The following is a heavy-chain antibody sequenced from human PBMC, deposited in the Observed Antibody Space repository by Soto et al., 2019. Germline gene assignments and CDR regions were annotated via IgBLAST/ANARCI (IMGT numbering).Heavy chain of an antibody. CDR2: ISYDGSNK. V-gene: IGHV3-30*18. CDR3: AKDRYSSACDY. CDR1: GFTFSSYG. D-gene: IGHD2-21*01. J-gene: IGHJ4*02. Sequence: PGGSLRLSXAASGFTFSSYGMHWVRQAPGKGLEWVAVISYDGSNKYYADSVKGRFTISRDNSKNTLYLQMNSLRAEDTAVYYCAKDRYSSACDYWGQGTLVTVSS.